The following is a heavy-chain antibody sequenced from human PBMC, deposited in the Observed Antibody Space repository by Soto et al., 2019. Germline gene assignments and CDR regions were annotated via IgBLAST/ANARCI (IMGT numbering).Heavy chain of an antibody. CDR1: GVTFRSYW. CDR3: ARGGLYFDS. V-gene: IGHV3-74*01. J-gene: IGHJ4*02. Sequence: GGSLRLCCAASGVTFRSYWIHWVRQTPGKGLVWVSRINSDGSSTYYADSVTGRFTISRDNAKNTLYLQMNSLRAEDTAVYYCARGGLYFDSWGQGPLVTVS. CDR2: INSDGSST.